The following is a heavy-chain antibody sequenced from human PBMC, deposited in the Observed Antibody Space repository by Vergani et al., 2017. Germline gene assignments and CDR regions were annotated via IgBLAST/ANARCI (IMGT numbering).Heavy chain of an antibody. D-gene: IGHD3-10*01. J-gene: IGHJ6*02. CDR3: ARGGYYYGSGSYYYYGMDV. Sequence: QVQLQQWGAGLLKPSETLSLTCAVYGGYFSGYYWSWIRQPPGKGLEWIGEINHSGSTNYNPSLKSRVTISVDTSKNQFSLKLSSVTAADTAVYYCARGGYYYGSGSYYYYGMDVWGQGTTVTVSS. V-gene: IGHV4-34*01. CDR1: GGYFSGYY. CDR2: INHSGST.